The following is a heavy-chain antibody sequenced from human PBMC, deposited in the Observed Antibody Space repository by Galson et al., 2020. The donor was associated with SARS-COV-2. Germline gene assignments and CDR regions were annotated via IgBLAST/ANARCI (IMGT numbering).Heavy chain of an antibody. D-gene: IGHD3-22*01. J-gene: IGHJ6*02. V-gene: IGHV1-18*01. CDR3: ARDVFYYDSRADGLDV. Sequence: GESLKISCKASGYTFTSYGISWVRQAPGQGLEWMGWISVYHGNTNYAQKVQGRVTMTTDTSTSTAYMELRSLRSDDTAVYYCARDVFYYDSRADGLDVWGQGTTVTVSS. CDR2: ISVYHGNT. CDR1: GYTFTSYG.